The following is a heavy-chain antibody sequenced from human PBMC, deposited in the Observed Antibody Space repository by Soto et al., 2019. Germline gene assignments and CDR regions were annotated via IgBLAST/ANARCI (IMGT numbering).Heavy chain of an antibody. CDR1: GYTFTSYD. J-gene: IGHJ4*02. CDR2: MNPNSGNT. Sequence: QVQLVQSGAEVKKPGASVKVSCKASGYTFTSYDINWVRQATGQGLEWMGWMNPNSGNTGYAQKFQGRVTMTRNTSISTAYMELSSLRSEDTAVYYCARPRRLRFVGIRVYFDYWGQGTLVTVSS. V-gene: IGHV1-8*01. CDR3: ARPRRLRFVGIRVYFDY. D-gene: IGHD3-3*01.